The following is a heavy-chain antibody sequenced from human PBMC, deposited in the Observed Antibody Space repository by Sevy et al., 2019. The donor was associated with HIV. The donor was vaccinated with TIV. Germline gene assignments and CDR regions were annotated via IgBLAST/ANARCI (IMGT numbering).Heavy chain of an antibody. V-gene: IGHV4-61*01. CDR1: GASGRGGNQY. J-gene: IGHJ4*02. Sequence: SETLSLTCSVSGASGRGGNQYWTWIRQPPGKGLEWIGYIHNTGSTNYNPSLKSRLTISRHTSGTQFSLRLSSVTAADTATYYCIVVITDAEEYFNYRGRGTLVTVSS. CDR2: IHNTGST. D-gene: IGHD3-22*01. CDR3: IVVITDAEEYFNY.